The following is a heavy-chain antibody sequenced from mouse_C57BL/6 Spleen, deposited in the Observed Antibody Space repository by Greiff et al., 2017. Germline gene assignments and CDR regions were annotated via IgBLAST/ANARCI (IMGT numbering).Heavy chain of an antibody. CDR3: ARHEGYSGYFDV. V-gene: IGHV1-62-2*01. D-gene: IGHD1-1*01. CDR2: FYPGSGSI. J-gene: IGHJ1*03. Sequence: VKLVESGAELVKPGASVKLSCKASGYTFTEYTIHWVKQRSGQGLEWIGWFYPGSGSIKYNEKFKDKATLTADKSSSTVYMERSRLTSEDSAVYFCARHEGYSGYFDVWGTGTTVTVSS. CDR1: GYTFTEYT.